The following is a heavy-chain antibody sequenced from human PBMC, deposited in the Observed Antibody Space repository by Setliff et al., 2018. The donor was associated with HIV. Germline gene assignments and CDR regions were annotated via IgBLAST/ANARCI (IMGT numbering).Heavy chain of an antibody. D-gene: IGHD3-16*01. CDR3: TRDGGEY. Sequence: GVLRLSCEASGFIFSRYWMSWVRQAPGKGLEWVANIKEDGSEKYYVDSVKGRFTVSRDNAENSVYLQMNGLRVDDTALYYCTRDGGEYWGEGTLVTVSS. V-gene: IGHV3-7*03. CDR1: GFIFSRYW. J-gene: IGHJ4*02. CDR2: IKEDGSEK.